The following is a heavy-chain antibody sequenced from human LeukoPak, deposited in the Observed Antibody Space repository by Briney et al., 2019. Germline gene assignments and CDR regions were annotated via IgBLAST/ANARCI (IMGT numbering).Heavy chain of an antibody. CDR3: AAGYYYDSSGYLYFDY. V-gene: IGHV1-58*01. CDR1: GFTFTSSA. CDR2: IVVGSGNT. D-gene: IGHD3-22*01. Sequence: ASVKVSCKASGFTFTSSAVQWVRQARGQRLEWIGWIVVGSGNTNYAQKFQERVTITRDMSTSTAYMELSSLRSEDTAVYYCAAGYYYDSSGYLYFDYWGQGTLVTVSS. J-gene: IGHJ4*02.